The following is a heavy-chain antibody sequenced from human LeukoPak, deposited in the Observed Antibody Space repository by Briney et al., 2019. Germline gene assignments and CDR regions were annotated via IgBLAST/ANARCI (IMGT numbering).Heavy chain of an antibody. CDR3: ARGVDLVSREIDY. CDR2: ISYDGSNK. J-gene: IGHJ4*02. V-gene: IGHV3-30-3*01. D-gene: IGHD3-9*01. CDR1: GLTFSSYA. Sequence: PGGSLRLSCAASGLTFSSYAMHWVRQAPGKGLEWVAVISYDGSNKYYADSVKGRFTISRDNSKNTLYLQMNSLRAEGTAVYYCARGVDLVSREIDYWGQRTLVTVSS.